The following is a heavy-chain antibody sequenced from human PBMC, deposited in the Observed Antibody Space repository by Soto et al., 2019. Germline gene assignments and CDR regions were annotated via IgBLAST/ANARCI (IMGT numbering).Heavy chain of an antibody. D-gene: IGHD6-19*01. CDR2: IIPIFGTA. Sequence: QVQLVQSGAEVKKPGSSVKVSCKASGGTFSSYAISWVRQAPGQGLEWMGGIIPIFGTANYAQKFQGRVTMTADESTSTAYMELSSLRSEDTAAYYCARQGGAVAGDNWFDPWGQGTLVTVSS. J-gene: IGHJ5*02. CDR3: ARQGGAVAGDNWFDP. V-gene: IGHV1-69*01. CDR1: GGTFSSYA.